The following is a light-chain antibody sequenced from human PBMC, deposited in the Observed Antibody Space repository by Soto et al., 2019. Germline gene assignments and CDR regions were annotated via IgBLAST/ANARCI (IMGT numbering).Light chain of an antibody. CDR1: QSVSSNF. V-gene: IGKV3-20*01. CDR3: QQYGSSPIT. J-gene: IGKJ5*01. CDR2: GAS. Sequence: EIVLTQSPGTLSLSPGKRATLSCRASQSVSSNFLAWCQQKPGQAPRLLIYGASSRATGIPDRFSGSGSGTDFTLTISRLEPEDFAVYYCQQYGSSPITFGQGTRLEIK.